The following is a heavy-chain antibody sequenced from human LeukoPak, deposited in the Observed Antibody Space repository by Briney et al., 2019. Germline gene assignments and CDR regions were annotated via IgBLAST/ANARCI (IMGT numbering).Heavy chain of an antibody. D-gene: IGHD1-1*01. CDR1: GGSISSYY. Sequence: SETLSLTRTVSGGSISSYYWSWIRQPPGKGLEWIGYIYYSGSTNYNPSLKSRVTISVDTSKNQFSLKLNSVTAADTAVYYCARDPRGGTSRGNWFDPWGQGTLVTVSS. J-gene: IGHJ5*02. CDR3: ARDPRGGTSRGNWFDP. CDR2: IYYSGST. V-gene: IGHV4-59*01.